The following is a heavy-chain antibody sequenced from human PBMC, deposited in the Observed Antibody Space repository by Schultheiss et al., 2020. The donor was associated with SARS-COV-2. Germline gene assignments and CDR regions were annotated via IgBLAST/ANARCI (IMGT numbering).Heavy chain of an antibody. CDR1: GYTFTSYD. Sequence: ASVKVSCKASGYTFTSYDINWVRQATGQGLEWMGWMNPNSGNTGYAQKFQGRVTMTTDTSTSTAYMELRSLRSDDTAVYYCARDYYDFCSGSLYYYGMDVWGQGTTVTVSS. CDR2: MNPNSGNT. D-gene: IGHD3-3*01. V-gene: IGHV1-8*01. J-gene: IGHJ6*02. CDR3: ARDYYDFCSGSLYYYGMDV.